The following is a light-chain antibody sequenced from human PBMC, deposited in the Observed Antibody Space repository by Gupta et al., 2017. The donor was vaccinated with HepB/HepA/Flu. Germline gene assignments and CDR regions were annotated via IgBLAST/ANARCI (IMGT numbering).Light chain of an antibody. Sequence: SALTHPVSVSGPPAQSTTCPCTGARCDVGSNNLVSWYRQHPGEAPKVMIDEVSKRPSGDAQRFSGSKADNTTSLTITGVQAEDEADYCCCSYASSSTGVFGGGTRLTVL. J-gene: IGLJ2*01. CDR1: RCDVGSNNL. V-gene: IGLV2-23*02. CDR2: EVS. CDR3: CSYASSSTGV.